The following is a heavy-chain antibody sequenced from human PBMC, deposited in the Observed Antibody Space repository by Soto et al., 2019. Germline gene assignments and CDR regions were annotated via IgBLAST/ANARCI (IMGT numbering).Heavy chain of an antibody. CDR2: ISGSGGTT. CDR1: GFTFSSYA. CDR3: AKSPLILYYDPSGYPTYYFDF. V-gene: IGHV3-23*01. D-gene: IGHD3-22*01. Sequence: PGGSLRLSCAASGFTFSSYAMSWVRQTPGKGLEWVSGISGSGGTTNYADSVRGRFTISRDNSENTLYLQMNSLRAEDTAVYYCAKSPLILYYDPSGYPTYYFDFWGQGTLVTVSS. J-gene: IGHJ4*02.